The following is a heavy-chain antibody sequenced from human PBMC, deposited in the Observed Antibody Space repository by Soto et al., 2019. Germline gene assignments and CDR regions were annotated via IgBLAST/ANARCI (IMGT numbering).Heavy chain of an antibody. CDR1: GFTFSSYG. V-gene: IGHV3-33*01. CDR3: ARGIGLSPYAFDI. J-gene: IGHJ3*02. CDR2: IWYDGSNK. Sequence: LGGSLRLSCAASGFTFSSYGMHWVRQAPGKGLEWVAVIWYDGSNKYYADSVKGRFTISRDNSKNTLYLQMNSLRAEDTAVYYCARGIGLSPYAFDIWGQGTMVTVSS.